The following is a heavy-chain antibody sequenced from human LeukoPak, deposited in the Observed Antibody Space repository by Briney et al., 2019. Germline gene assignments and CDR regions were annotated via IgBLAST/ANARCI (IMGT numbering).Heavy chain of an antibody. D-gene: IGHD6-19*01. V-gene: IGHV1-8*01. CDR2: MNPNSGNT. Sequence: ASVKVSCKASGYTFTSYDINWVRQATGQGLEWMGWMNPNSGNTGYAQKFQGRVTMTRNTSISTAYTGLSSLRSEDTAVYYCARGQWLVGGDAFDIWGQGTMVTVSS. J-gene: IGHJ3*02. CDR3: ARGQWLVGGDAFDI. CDR1: GYTFTSYD.